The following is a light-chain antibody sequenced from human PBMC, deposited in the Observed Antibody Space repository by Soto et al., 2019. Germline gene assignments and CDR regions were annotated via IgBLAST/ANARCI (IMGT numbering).Light chain of an antibody. CDR2: GAY. CDR3: QQYNKWPPLP. Sequence: EIVMTQSPATLSVSPGERATLSCRASQSVSRDLAWYQQKPGQAPSLLIYGAYTRASGVPARFSGSGSGTEFTLTISSLQSEDFAVYYCQQYNKWPPLPFGGGTKV. CDR1: QSVSRD. J-gene: IGKJ4*01. V-gene: IGKV3-15*01.